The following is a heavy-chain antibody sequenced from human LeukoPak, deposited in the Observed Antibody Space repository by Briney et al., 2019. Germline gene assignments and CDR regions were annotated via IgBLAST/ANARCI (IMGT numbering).Heavy chain of an antibody. Sequence: GGSLRLSCAASGXTFSSYSVNWVRQAPGKGLEWVSSISSSSSYIYYADSVKGRFSISRDNSQKTLYLQLNSLRPDDMAVYYCARQKITVTVSLDYWGLGTLVTVSS. CDR3: ARQKITVTVSLDY. CDR1: GXTFSSYS. D-gene: IGHD4-17*01. CDR2: ISSSSSYI. V-gene: IGHV3-21*01. J-gene: IGHJ4*02.